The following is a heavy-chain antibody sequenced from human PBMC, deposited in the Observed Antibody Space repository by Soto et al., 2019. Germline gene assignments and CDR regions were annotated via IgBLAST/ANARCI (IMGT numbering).Heavy chain of an antibody. J-gene: IGHJ4*02. CDR1: VFAFSNYA. CDR2: ISGSGGST. D-gene: IGHD5-18*01. Sequence: PGGSLRLSCASSVFAFSNYAMNCVRQSPGKGLEWVSFISGSGGSTYYADSVKGRFTISRDNSKNTLFLQMNSPRADDTAVYYCARKPSAMDPYFDTWGQGTLVTVSS. V-gene: IGHV3-23*01. CDR3: ARKPSAMDPYFDT.